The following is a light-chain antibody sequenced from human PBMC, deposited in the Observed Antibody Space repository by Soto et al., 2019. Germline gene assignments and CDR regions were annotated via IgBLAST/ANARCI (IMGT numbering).Light chain of an antibody. Sequence: DIHMTQSASTLSSSLVDRVTITCRASQSISSWLAWYQQKPGKAPKLLIYKASSLESGVTSRFSGSGSGTEFTLTISSLQTGDFATYYCQQYNSYWTFGQGTKVDIK. J-gene: IGKJ1*01. CDR3: QQYNSYWT. CDR2: KAS. V-gene: IGKV1-5*03. CDR1: QSISSW.